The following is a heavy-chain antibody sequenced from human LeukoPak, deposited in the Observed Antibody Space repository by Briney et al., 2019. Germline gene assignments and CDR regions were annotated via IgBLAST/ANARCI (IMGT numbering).Heavy chain of an antibody. J-gene: IGHJ5*02. CDR2: IYYSGST. CDR1: GGSISTYY. Sequence: SETLSLTCTVSGGSISTYYGNWIRQAPGKGLEWIGYIYYSGSTNYNPSLKSRVTMSVDTSRNQFSLKLSSVTAADTAVYYCARADGFWNSFDPWGQGTLVIVSS. CDR3: ARADGFWNSFDP. V-gene: IGHV4-59*01. D-gene: IGHD3-3*01.